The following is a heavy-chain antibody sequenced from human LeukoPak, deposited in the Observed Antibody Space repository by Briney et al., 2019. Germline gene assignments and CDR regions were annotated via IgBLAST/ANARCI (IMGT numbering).Heavy chain of an antibody. V-gene: IGHV3-21*01. D-gene: IGHD2-21*02. J-gene: IGHJ3*02. Sequence: NPGGSLRLSCAASGFTFSSYAMSWVRQAPGKGLEWVSSISSSSTYIYYTESVKGRFTISRDNAKNSLFLQMNSLRAEDSAVYYCAREPHDFHEEDGFDIWGQGTLVTVSS. CDR2: ISSSSTYI. CDR3: AREPHDFHEEDGFDI. CDR1: GFTFSSYA.